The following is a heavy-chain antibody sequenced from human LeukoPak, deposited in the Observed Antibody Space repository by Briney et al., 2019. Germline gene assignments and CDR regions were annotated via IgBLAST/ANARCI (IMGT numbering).Heavy chain of an antibody. D-gene: IGHD5-24*01. V-gene: IGHV4-59*01. CDR2: IYYSGST. J-gene: IGHJ3*02. Sequence: PSETLSLTRTVSGGSIRSYYWSWIRQPPGKGLEWIGYIYYSGSTNYNPSLKSRVTISVDTSKNQFSLKLSSVTAADTAVYYCARGSGLQALPAFDSWGQGTMITVSS. CDR3: ARGSGLQALPAFDS. CDR1: GGSIRSYY.